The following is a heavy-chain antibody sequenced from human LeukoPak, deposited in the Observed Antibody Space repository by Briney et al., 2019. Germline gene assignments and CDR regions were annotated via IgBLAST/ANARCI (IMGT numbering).Heavy chain of an antibody. CDR2: VYYSGSA. J-gene: IGHJ4*02. CDR1: SGSISSYY. CDR3: ARHEKLGQFDY. Sequence: PSETLSLTCTVSSGSISSYYWSWIRQPPGKGLEWIGYVYYSGSANYNPSLKSRVTISVDTSKNQFSLKLSSVTAADTAVYYCARHEKLGQFDYWAREPWSPSPQ. D-gene: IGHD3-10*01. V-gene: IGHV4-59*08.